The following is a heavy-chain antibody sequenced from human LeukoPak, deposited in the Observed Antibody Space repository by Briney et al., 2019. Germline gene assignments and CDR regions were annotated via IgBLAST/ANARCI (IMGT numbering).Heavy chain of an antibody. CDR1: GGTFSSYA. Sequence: SVKVSCKASGGTFSSYAISWVRQAPGQGLEWMGGIIPIFGTANYAQNFQARVTITTDESPTTAYMELSSLISEDTAVYYCARTGDSSSWYVGRDFQHWGQGTLVSVSS. CDR3: ARTGDSSSWYVGRDFQH. D-gene: IGHD6-13*01. CDR2: IIPIFGTA. V-gene: IGHV1-69*05. J-gene: IGHJ1*01.